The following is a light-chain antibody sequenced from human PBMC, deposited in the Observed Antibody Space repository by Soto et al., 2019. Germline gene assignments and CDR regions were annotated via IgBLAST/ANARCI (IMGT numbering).Light chain of an antibody. V-gene: IGLV2-11*01. Sequence: QSALTQPRSVSGSPGQSVTISCTGTSSDVGDYNYVSWYQQYPGKAPKLVIYDVSKRPSGVPDRFSGSKSGNKASLTISGVQAEDEADYYCCSFAGSYTVWVFGGGTKLTVL. CDR2: DVS. CDR1: SSDVGDYNY. J-gene: IGLJ3*02. CDR3: CSFAGSYTVWV.